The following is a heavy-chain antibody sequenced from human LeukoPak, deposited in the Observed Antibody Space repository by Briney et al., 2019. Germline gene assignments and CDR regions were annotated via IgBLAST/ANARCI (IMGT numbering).Heavy chain of an antibody. V-gene: IGHV4-61*01. D-gene: IGHD2-15*01. J-gene: IGHJ5*02. CDR3: AREAECSGGSYHSYGWFDP. Sequence: SETLSLTCTVSGGSVSSGLNKWSWIRQPPGKELEWIGDISYSGSASYNPSLRSRVTISLDTSTNQFSLTLGSVTAADTAVYYCAREAECSGGSYHSYGWFDPWGQGTQVIVSS. CDR1: GGSVSSGLNK. CDR2: ISYSGSA.